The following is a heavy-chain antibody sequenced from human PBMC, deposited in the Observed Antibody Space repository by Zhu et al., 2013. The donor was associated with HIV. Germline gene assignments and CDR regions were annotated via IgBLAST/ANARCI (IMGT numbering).Heavy chain of an antibody. J-gene: IGHJ4*02. CDR1: GYTFTSYY. V-gene: IGHV1-46*01. D-gene: IGHD3-16*01. CDR3: ARCIYPLRVLHWRGDY. Sequence: QVQLVQSGAEVKKPGASVKVSCKASGYTFTSYYMHWVRQAPGQGLEWMGIINPSGGSTSYAQKFQGRVTMTRDTSTSTVYMELSSLRSEDTAVYYCARCIYPLRVLHWRGDYWGQGTLVTVSS. CDR2: INPSGGST.